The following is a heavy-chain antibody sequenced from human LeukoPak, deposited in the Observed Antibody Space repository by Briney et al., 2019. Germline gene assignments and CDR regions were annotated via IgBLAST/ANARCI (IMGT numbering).Heavy chain of an antibody. CDR2: ISGSGGST. J-gene: IGHJ4*02. Sequence: GGSLRLSCAASGFTFSSYAMSWVRQAPGKGLEWVSAISGSGGSTYYADSVKGRFTISRDNSKNTLYLQMNSLRAEDTAVYYCARNSGSYWGLDYWGQGTLVTVSS. CDR1: GFTFSSYA. CDR3: ARNSGSYWGLDY. D-gene: IGHD1-26*01. V-gene: IGHV3-23*01.